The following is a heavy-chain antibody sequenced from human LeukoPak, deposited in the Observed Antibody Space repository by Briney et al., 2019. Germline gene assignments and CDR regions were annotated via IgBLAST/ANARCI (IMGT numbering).Heavy chain of an antibody. J-gene: IGHJ6*02. V-gene: IGHV3-15*01. D-gene: IGHD2-8*01. CDR1: GFTFSNAW. CDR3: TTDDPVLMVYAPWEYYGMDV. CDR2: IKSKTDGGTT. Sequence: PGGSLRLSCAASGFTFSNAWMSWVRQAPGKGLEWVGRIKSKTDGGTTDYAAPVKGRFTISRDDSKNTLYLQMNSLKTEDTAVYYCTTDDPVLMVYAPWEYYGMDVWGQGTTVTVSS.